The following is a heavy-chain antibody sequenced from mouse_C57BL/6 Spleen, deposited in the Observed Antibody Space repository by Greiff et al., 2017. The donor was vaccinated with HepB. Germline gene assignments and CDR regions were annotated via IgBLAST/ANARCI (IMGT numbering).Heavy chain of an antibody. CDR1: GFTFSDYG. CDR2: ISSGSSTI. D-gene: IGHD2-4*01. Sequence: EVKLMESGGGLVKPGGSLKLSCAASGFTFSDYGMHWVRQAPEKGLEWVAYISSGSSTIYYADTVKGRFTISRDNAKNTLFLQMTSLRSEDTAMYYCARLTMISYWYFDVWGTGTTVTVSS. V-gene: IGHV5-17*01. J-gene: IGHJ1*03. CDR3: ARLTMISYWYFDV.